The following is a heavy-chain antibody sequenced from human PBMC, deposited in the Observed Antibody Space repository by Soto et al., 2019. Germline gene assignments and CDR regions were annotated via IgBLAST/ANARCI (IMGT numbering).Heavy chain of an antibody. CDR3: ARGSGIVALPGELEDVNYDF. CDR1: GQSFSGHS. Sequence: QVQLQQWGAGLVKPSETLSLSCAVYGQSFSGHSWAWIRQPPGKGLEWIGEISESGSTYYNPSLKSRVTISTVTSKNQFSLKLNSVTAAATAAYFCARGSGIVALPGELEDVNYDFWGQGTLVNVSS. J-gene: IGHJ4*02. CDR2: ISESGST. V-gene: IGHV4-34*01. D-gene: IGHD1-1*01.